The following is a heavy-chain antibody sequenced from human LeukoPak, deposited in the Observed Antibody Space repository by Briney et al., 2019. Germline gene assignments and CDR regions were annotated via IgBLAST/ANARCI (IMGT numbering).Heavy chain of an antibody. D-gene: IGHD4-17*01. Sequence: SETLSLTCTVSGGSFSSYYWSWIRQPPGKGLEWIGYVYYSGSTKDNPSLKSRVTISVDTSKNQFSLKLTSVTAADTAVYYCARVFDYGEYRDWFDPWGQGTLVTVSS. CDR2: VYYSGST. CDR1: GGSFSSYY. J-gene: IGHJ5*02. CDR3: ARVFDYGEYRDWFDP. V-gene: IGHV4-59*12.